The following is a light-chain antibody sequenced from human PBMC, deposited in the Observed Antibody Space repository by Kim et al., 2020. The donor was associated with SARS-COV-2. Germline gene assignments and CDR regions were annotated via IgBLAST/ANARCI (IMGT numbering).Light chain of an antibody. CDR3: QQYHTLPLT. CDR1: QDISIY. V-gene: IGKV1-33*01. CDR2: DGS. J-gene: IGKJ4*01. Sequence: SGSVGDRVTITCQASQDISIYLSWYQQKPGKAPKLLIYDGSNLETGVPSRFSGSGFGTDFTFTISSLHPEDFATYYCQQYHTLPLTFGAGTKVDIK.